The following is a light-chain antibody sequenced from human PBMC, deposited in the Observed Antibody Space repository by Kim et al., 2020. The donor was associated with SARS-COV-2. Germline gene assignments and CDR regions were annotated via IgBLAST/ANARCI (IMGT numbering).Light chain of an antibody. CDR1: QSVSSSY. CDR3: QRYGSSPMYT. J-gene: IGKJ2*01. CDR2: AAS. V-gene: IGKV3-20*01. Sequence: SPGERATLSCRASQSVSSSYLAWYQKKPGQAPRLLIYAASSRATGIPDRFSGSGSGTDFTLTISRLEPEDFAVYYCQRYGSSPMYTFGQGTKLEI.